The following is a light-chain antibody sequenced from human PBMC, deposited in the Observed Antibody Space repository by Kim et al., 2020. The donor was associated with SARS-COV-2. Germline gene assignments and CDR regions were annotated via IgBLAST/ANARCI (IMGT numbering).Light chain of an antibody. Sequence: AIRMTQSPSSFSASTGDRVTITCRASQGISSYLAWYQQEPGKAPKLLIYAASTLKSGVPSRFSGSGSGADFTLTISYLQSEDFATYYCLQYYSHPRTFGQGTKVDIK. CDR2: AAS. CDR3: LQYYSHPRT. J-gene: IGKJ1*01. CDR1: QGISSY. V-gene: IGKV1-8*01.